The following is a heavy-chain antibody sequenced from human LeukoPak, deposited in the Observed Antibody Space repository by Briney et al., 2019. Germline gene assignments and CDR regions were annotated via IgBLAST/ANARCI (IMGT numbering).Heavy chain of an antibody. CDR2: ISAYNGNT. CDR1: GYTFTSYG. J-gene: IGHJ4*02. V-gene: IGHV1-18*01. D-gene: IGHD3-10*01. CDR3: ARRADYYGSGSYYGVDY. Sequence: ASVKVSCKASGYTFTSYGISWVRQAPGQGLEWMGWISAYNGNTNYAQKLQGRVTMTTDTSTSTAHMELRSLRSDDTAVYYCARRADYYGSGSYYGVDYWGQGTLVTVSS.